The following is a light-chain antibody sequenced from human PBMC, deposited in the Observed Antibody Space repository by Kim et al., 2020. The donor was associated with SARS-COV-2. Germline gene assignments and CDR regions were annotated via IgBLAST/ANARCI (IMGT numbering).Light chain of an antibody. J-gene: IGKJ2*01. Sequence: SLSATVGDRVTITGRASQGISSPFAWYQQHPGKAPNLLISGTSTLQSGIPSRFSGSESGADFTLTISSLQPEDSATYYCQQLNGYTFGQGTKLEI. CDR1: QGISSP. CDR2: GTS. CDR3: QQLNGYT. V-gene: IGKV1-9*01.